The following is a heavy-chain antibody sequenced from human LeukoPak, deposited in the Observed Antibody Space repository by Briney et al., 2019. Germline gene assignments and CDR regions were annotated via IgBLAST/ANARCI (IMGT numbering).Heavy chain of an antibody. J-gene: IGHJ4*02. Sequence: PGGSLRLSCAASGFTFSSYEMNWVRQAPGKGLEWVSSISRRSTYIYYADSVKGRFTISRDNAKNSLYLQMNTLRAEDMAVYYCARGGSGSYFFPGGYWGQGTLVTVSS. D-gene: IGHD3-10*01. CDR2: ISRRSTYI. V-gene: IGHV3-21*01. CDR1: GFTFSSYE. CDR3: ARGGSGSYFFPGGY.